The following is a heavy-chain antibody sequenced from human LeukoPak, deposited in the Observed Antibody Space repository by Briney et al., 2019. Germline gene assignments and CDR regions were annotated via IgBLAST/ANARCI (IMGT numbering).Heavy chain of an antibody. Sequence: PGGSLRPSCAASGFTFSDSYMTWVRQAPGKGLEWVSYISSSGSTIYYADSVKGRFTISRDNAKNSLYLQMNSLRAEDTPVYYCARDKFHGSGSFDYWGQGTLVTVSS. V-gene: IGHV3-11*04. D-gene: IGHD3-10*01. J-gene: IGHJ4*02. CDR2: ISSSGSTI. CDR1: GFTFSDSY. CDR3: ARDKFHGSGSFDY.